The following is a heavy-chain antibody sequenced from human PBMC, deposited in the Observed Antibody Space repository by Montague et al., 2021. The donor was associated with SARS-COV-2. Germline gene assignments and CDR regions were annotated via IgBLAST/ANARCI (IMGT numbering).Heavy chain of an antibody. D-gene: IGHD3-10*01. CDR3: ARAPMVRGVSPPQIALDI. V-gene: IGHV3-64*01. CDR1: GFTFSSYA. CDR2: IINNGGTT. Sequence: SLRLSCPAPGFTFSSYAMHWVRRAPGKGLEYVSGIINNGGTTYYANSVKGRFTISRDNSENTLYLQMGSLRGEDMAVYYCARAPMVRGVSPPQIALDIWGRGTMVTVSS. J-gene: IGHJ3*02.